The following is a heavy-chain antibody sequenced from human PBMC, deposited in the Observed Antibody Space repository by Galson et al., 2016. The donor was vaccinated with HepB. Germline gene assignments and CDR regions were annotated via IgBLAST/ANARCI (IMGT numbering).Heavy chain of an antibody. J-gene: IGHJ5*02. CDR3: AGKPFDYVWGSYFWFDP. V-gene: IGHV1-2*06. CDR2: INPNSGGT. Sequence: SVKVSCKASGYTFTGYYMHWVRQAPGQGLEWMGRINPNSGGTNYAQKFQGRVTMTRDTSISTAYMELSRLRSDDTAVYYCAGKPFDYVWGSYFWFDPWGQGTLVTVSS. CDR1: GYTFTGYY. D-gene: IGHD3-16*01.